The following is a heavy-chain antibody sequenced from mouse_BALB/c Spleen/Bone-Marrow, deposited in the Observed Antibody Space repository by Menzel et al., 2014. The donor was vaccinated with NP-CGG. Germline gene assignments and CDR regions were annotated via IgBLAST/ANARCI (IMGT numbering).Heavy chain of an antibody. CDR2: IDPANGNT. V-gene: IGHV14-3*02. CDR1: GFNIKDTH. Sequence: VQLQQSGAELVKLGASVKLSCTPSGFNIKDTHMHWVKQRPEQGLEWIGRIDPANGNTKYDPNFQGKATITADTSSNTAYLQLSNLTTEDTAVYYGARDCTNAAWFAYWGQGTLVTVS. D-gene: IGHD1-3*01. CDR3: ARDCTNAAWFAY. J-gene: IGHJ3*01.